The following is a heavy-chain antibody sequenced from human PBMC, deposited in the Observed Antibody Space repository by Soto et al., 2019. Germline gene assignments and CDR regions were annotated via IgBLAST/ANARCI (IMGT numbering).Heavy chain of an antibody. Sequence: PSETLFLTCTVSGGSLSSGDLYWGWIRQPPGKGLEWIGYLYYSGSTYYNPSLKSRVTISVDTSKNQFSLKLSSVTAADTAVYYCARKATVTTCFDYWGQGTLVTVSS. CDR2: LYYSGST. J-gene: IGHJ4*02. V-gene: IGHV4-30-4*01. D-gene: IGHD4-17*01. CDR3: ARKATVTTCFDY. CDR1: GGSLSSGDLY.